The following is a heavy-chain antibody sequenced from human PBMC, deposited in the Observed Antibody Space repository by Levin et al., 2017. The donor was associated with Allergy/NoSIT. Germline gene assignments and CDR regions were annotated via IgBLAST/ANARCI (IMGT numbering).Heavy chain of an antibody. CDR1: GFSFSSYA. D-gene: IGHD5-24*01. V-gene: IGHV3-64D*06. Sequence: GESLKISCSASGFSFSSYAMHWVRQTPGMGLEYISAISNNGGSTYYADSVKGRFTISRDNSKNTLFLQMSSLRAEDAAVYYCVKASSNAYNSRKGGGDYWGQGTLVTVSS. CDR2: ISNNGGST. J-gene: IGHJ4*02. CDR3: VKASSNAYNSRKGGGDY.